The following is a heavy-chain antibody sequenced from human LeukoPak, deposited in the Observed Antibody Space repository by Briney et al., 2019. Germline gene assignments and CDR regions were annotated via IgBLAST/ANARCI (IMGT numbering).Heavy chain of an antibody. Sequence: SETLPLTCTVSGGSISSYYWSWIRQPPGKGLEWIGSIYYSGSTYYNPSLKGRVTISVDTSKNQFSLKLSSVTAADTAVYYCARHRVVPAAIYPFDYWGQGTLVTVSS. V-gene: IGHV4-39*01. CDR3: ARHRVVPAAIYPFDY. J-gene: IGHJ4*02. CDR2: IYYSGST. CDR1: GGSISSYY. D-gene: IGHD2-2*02.